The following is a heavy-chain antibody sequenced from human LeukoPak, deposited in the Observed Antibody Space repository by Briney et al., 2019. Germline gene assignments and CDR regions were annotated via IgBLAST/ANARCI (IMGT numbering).Heavy chain of an antibody. J-gene: IGHJ4*02. V-gene: IGHV3-11*01. CDR2: ISSSGSTI. Sequence: PGGSLRLSCAASGFTFSDYYMSWIRQAPGKGLEWVSYISSSGSTIYYADSVKGRFTISRDNAKNTLYLQMNSLRAEDTAVYYCAKYNSRYCSGGSCYSDDYWGQGTLVTVSS. CDR3: AKYNSRYCSGGSCYSDDY. D-gene: IGHD2-15*01. CDR1: GFTFSDYY.